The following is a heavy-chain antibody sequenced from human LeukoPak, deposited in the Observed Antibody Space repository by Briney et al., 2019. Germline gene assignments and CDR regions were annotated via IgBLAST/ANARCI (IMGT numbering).Heavy chain of an antibody. D-gene: IGHD5-12*01. CDR3: AKDLLAATIDYYFDY. Sequence: LPGGSLRLSCAASGFNFSRHSMNWVRQAPGKGLEWVSYISSSSRTIYYADSVKGRFTISRDNFKNTLYVQMNSLRAEDTAVYYCAKDLLAATIDYYFDYWGQGTLVTVSS. CDR2: ISSSSRTI. V-gene: IGHV3-48*01. CDR1: GFNFSRHS. J-gene: IGHJ4*02.